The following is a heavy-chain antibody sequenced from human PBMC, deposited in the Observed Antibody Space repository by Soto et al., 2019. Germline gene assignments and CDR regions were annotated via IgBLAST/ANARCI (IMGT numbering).Heavy chain of an antibody. Sequence: SETLSLTCTVSGGSISSSSYYWGWIRQPPGKGLEWTGSIYYSGSTYYNPSLKSRVTISVDTSKNQFSLKLSSVTAADTAVYYCARQDCSSTSCYLYYYYGMDVWGQGTTVTVSS. CDR3: ARQDCSSTSCYLYYYYGMDV. CDR2: IYYSGST. J-gene: IGHJ6*02. D-gene: IGHD2-2*01. V-gene: IGHV4-39*01. CDR1: GGSISSSSYY.